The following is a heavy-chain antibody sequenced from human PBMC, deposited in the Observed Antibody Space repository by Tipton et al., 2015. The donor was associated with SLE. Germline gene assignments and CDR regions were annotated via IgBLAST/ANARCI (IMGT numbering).Heavy chain of an antibody. D-gene: IGHD6-13*01. CDR2: IYYSGST. Sequence: TLSLTCTVSGGSISSYYWSWIRQPPGKGLEWIGSIYYSGSTYYNPSLKSRVTISVDTSKNQFSLKLSSVTAADTAVYYCARIPSSWSFDYWGQGTLVTVSS. CDR3: ARIPSSWSFDY. J-gene: IGHJ4*02. CDR1: GGSISSYY. V-gene: IGHV4-39*01.